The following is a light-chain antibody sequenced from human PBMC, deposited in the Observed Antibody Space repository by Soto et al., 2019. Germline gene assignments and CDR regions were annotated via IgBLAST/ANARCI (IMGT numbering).Light chain of an antibody. J-gene: IGKJ5*01. CDR3: MQALQTPIT. CDR1: QSLLHSNGYNY. V-gene: IGKV2-28*01. CDR2: LGS. Sequence: DIVMTQSPLSLPVTPGEPASISCRSSQSLLHSNGYNYLDWYLQKPGQSPQLLIYLGSNRASRGPDRFSGSGSGTDFTLKISRVEAEDVGVYYCMQALQTPITFGQGTRLEIK.